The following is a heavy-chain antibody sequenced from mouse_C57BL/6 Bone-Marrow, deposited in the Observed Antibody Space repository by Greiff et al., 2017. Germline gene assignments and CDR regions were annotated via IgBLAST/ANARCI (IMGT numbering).Heavy chain of an antibody. Sequence: QVQLQQPGAELVKPGASVKLSCKASGYTFTSYWMHWVKQRPGRGLEWIGRIDPNSGGTKYNEKFKSKATLTVDKPSSTAYMQLSSRTSEDSAVYYGARWDGYYFAWFAYWGQGTLVTVSA. CDR1: GYTFTSYW. CDR3: ARWDGYYFAWFAY. V-gene: IGHV1-72*01. J-gene: IGHJ3*01. CDR2: IDPNSGGT. D-gene: IGHD2-3*01.